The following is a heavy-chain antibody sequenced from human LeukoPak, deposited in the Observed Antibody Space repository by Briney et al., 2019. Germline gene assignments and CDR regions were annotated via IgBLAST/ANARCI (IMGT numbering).Heavy chain of an antibody. D-gene: IGHD5-24*01. CDR2: INHGGST. J-gene: IGHJ4*02. Sequence: SETLSLTCAVYGGSFSGYYWSWIRQPPGKGLGWIGEINHGGSTSCNPSLKSRVTISIDTSKNQFSLKLNSVTAADTAVYYCARGRDGYNNYWGQGTLVTVSS. CDR3: ARGRDGYNNY. CDR1: GGSFSGYY. V-gene: IGHV4-34*01.